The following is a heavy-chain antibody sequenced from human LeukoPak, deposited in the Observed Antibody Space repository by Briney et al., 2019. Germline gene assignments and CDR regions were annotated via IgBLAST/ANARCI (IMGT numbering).Heavy chain of an antibody. CDR2: IWYDGRKS. CDR3: ARVSGHTSDF. V-gene: IGHV3-33*01. J-gene: IGHJ4*02. D-gene: IGHD3-10*01. CDR1: GCTFSSHG. Sequence: GSSLRLSCAASGCTFSSHGIDWVRQAPGKGLEWVGVIWYDGRKSDYAESVKGRFTISRDNSKNTVDLQMNSLRVEDTAVYYCARVSGHTSDFWGQGTLVTVSS.